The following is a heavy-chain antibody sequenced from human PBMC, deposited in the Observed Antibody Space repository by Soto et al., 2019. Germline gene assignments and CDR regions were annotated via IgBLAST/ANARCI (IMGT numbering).Heavy chain of an antibody. J-gene: IGHJ3*01. D-gene: IGHD3-22*01. V-gene: IGHV4-39*01. CDR2: IYYIGST. CDR1: PGSTSSSSYY. Sequence: PSETLSLTCTISPGSTSSSSYYWGWIRQHPGKRLQWIGCIYYIGSTYYSPSLTSRVTISVDTSMNQFSLRLTSVSAADTPVSSCARPSYHETSAYFRPDDCFDLWDQGTRITASS. CDR3: ARPSYHETSAYFRPDDCFDL.